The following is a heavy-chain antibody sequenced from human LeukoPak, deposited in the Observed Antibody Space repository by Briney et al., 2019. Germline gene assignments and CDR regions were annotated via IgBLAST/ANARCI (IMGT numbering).Heavy chain of an antibody. CDR1: GFTFSSYA. CDR3: ARGGGVFGYYFDY. D-gene: IGHD2-8*02. V-gene: IGHV3-23*01. Sequence: PGGSLRLSCAASGFTFSSYAMSWVRQAPGKGLEWVSAISGSGGSTYYADSVKGRFTISRDNSKNTLYLQMNSLRAEDTAVYYCARGGGVFGYYFDYWGQGTLVTVSS. J-gene: IGHJ4*02. CDR2: ISGSGGST.